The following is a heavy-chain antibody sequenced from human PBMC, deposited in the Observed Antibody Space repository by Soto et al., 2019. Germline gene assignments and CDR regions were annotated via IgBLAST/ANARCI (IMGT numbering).Heavy chain of an antibody. V-gene: IGHV3-23*01. CDR1: GFTVSSYA. Sequence: EVQLLESGGGLVQPGGSLRLSCAASGFTVSSYAMSWVRQAPGKGLEWVSTISISGDITYYADSVKGRFTISRGTSKNTLSLQMTSLGAEDTAVYYCANNKPGRPGSSSRWYYFDYWGQGTLVTVSS. J-gene: IGHJ4*02. CDR2: ISISGDIT. CDR3: ANNKPGRPGSSSRWYYFDY. D-gene: IGHD6-13*01.